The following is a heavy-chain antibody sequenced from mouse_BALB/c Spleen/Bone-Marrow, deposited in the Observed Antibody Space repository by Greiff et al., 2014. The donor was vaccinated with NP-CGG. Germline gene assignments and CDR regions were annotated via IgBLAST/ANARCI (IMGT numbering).Heavy chain of an antibody. CDR2: ISSGGGST. Sequence: DVKLVESGGGLMKPGGTLKLSCAASGFAFSSYDMSWVRQTPEKRLEWVAYISSGGGSTYYPDTVKGRFTISRDNAKNTLYLQMSSRKSEDTAMYYCARHYGHRAPDYSGQGTTVPVPS. D-gene: IGHD1-2*01. V-gene: IGHV5-12-1*01. J-gene: IGHJ4*01. CDR3: ARHYGHRAPDY. CDR1: GFAFSSYD.